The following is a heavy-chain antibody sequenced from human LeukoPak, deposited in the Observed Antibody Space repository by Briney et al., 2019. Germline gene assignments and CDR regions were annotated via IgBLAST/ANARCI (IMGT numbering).Heavy chain of an antibody. D-gene: IGHD2-15*01. CDR2: IKQDGSEK. CDR3: ARDSGYCSGGSCYVDI. Sequence: GGSLRLSCAASGFTVSSNYMSWVRQAPGKGLEWVANIKQDGSEKYYVDSVKGRFTISRDNAKNSLYLQMNSLRAEDTAVYYCARDSGYCSGGSCYVDIWGQGTMVTVSS. CDR1: GFTVSSNY. V-gene: IGHV3-7*01. J-gene: IGHJ3*02.